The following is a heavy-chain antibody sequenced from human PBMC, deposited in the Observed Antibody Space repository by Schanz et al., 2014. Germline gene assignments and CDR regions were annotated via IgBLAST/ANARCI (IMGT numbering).Heavy chain of an antibody. CDR2: ISGSGGST. V-gene: IGHV3-11*04. J-gene: IGHJ4*02. CDR3: ARDSRPNYDFLTAYYSIDY. Sequence: QVQLLQFGGGVVQPGRSLRLSCAASGFTFSDYYMSWIRQAPGKGLEWVSGISGSGGSTYYADSVKGRFTISRDNAKNTLYLQMNSLRAEDTAVYYCARDSRPNYDFLTAYYSIDYWGQGTLVTVSS. CDR1: GFTFSDYY. D-gene: IGHD3-9*01.